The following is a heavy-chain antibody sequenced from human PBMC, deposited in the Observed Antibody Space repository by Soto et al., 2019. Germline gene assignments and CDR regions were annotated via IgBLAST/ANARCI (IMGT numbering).Heavy chain of an antibody. Sequence: LESGGGLVQPGGSLSLSCAASGFTFDTYSMAWVRQAPGKGLEWGSTLGGTGVATYYAGSVKGRFTISRDNSKNKVFLHMNSLRAEDTAVYFCARSGIQMWFPRLDHWGQGTLVTVSS. CDR1: GFTFDTYS. J-gene: IGHJ4*02. CDR3: ARSGIQMWFPRLDH. CDR2: LGGTGVAT. V-gene: IGHV3-23*01. D-gene: IGHD5-18*01.